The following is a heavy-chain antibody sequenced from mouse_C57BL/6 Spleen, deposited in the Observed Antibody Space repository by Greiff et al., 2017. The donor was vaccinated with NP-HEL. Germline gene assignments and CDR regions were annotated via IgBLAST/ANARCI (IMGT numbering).Heavy chain of an antibody. CDR2: IHPNSGST. Sequence: QVQLQQPGAELVKPGASVKLSCKASGYTFTSYWMHWVKQRPGQGLEWIGMIHPNSGSTNYNEKFKSKATLTVDKSSSTAYMQLSSLTSEDSAVYYCARLNYYGSSPFDYWGQGTTLTVSS. J-gene: IGHJ2*01. CDR3: ARLNYYGSSPFDY. V-gene: IGHV1-64*01. CDR1: GYTFTSYW. D-gene: IGHD1-1*01.